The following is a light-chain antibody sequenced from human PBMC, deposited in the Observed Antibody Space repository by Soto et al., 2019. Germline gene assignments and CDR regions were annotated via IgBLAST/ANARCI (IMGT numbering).Light chain of an antibody. V-gene: IGKV1-5*03. J-gene: IGKJ1*01. CDR2: KAS. CDR1: QTISSR. Sequence: EIPMTQSPFDLSASVGDGVNMXCRASQTISSRFAWYQQKPGKAPKLLIYKASTLKSGGPSRFSGSGSGTEFTRTISSLQPEDFAPYYGQHYNSYSEAFGQGTKVDIK. CDR3: QHYNSYSEA.